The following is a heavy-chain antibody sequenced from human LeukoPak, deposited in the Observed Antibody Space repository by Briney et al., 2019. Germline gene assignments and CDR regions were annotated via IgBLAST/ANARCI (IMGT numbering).Heavy chain of an antibody. CDR3: ARLPVYYYDSSGYYSGSYCYGMDV. J-gene: IGHJ6*02. V-gene: IGHV5-51*01. D-gene: IGHD3-22*01. CDR2: IYPGDSDT. Sequence: GESLKISCKGSGYSFTSYWIGWVRQMPGKGLEWMGIIYPGDSDTRYSPSFQGQVTISADKSISTAYLQWSSLKASDTAMYYCARLPVYYYDSSGYYSGSYCYGMDVWGQGTTVTVSS. CDR1: GYSFTSYW.